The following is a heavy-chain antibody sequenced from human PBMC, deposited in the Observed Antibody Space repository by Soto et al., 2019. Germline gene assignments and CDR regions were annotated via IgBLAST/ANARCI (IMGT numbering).Heavy chain of an antibody. J-gene: IGHJ4*02. CDR3: AGVMPSTLTTGTFSY. D-gene: IGHD4-17*01. Sequence: QVQLQESGPGLVKPSQTLSLTCTVSGGSISSCGSYWSWIRQHPGKGLAWIGYIYYSGSTYYNPSLTSRVTISVDTSKNQCSLTLSSVTAADTAAYSCAGVMPSTLTTGTFSYWGQGTLVTVSS. CDR1: GGSISSCGSY. V-gene: IGHV4-31*03. CDR2: IYYSGST.